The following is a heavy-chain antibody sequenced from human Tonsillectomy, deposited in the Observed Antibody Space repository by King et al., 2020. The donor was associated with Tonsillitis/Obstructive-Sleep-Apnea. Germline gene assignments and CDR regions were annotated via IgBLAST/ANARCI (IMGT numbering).Heavy chain of an antibody. CDR3: AVRGDFYYYDMDV. D-gene: IGHD1-26*01. CDR2: MNPNSGDT. J-gene: IGHJ6*03. CDR1: GYTFTKYQ. Sequence: QVQLVESGAEVKKSGASVKVSCKASGYTFTKYQFNWVRQATGQGLEWMGWMNPNSGDTGYAQKFQGRVTMTRNISISTAYMELSSLRSEDTAVYYCAVRGDFYYYDMDVWGRGPTVTVSS. V-gene: IGHV1-8*01.